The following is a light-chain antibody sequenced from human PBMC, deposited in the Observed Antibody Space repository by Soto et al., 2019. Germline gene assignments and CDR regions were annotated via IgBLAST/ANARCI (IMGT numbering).Light chain of an antibody. CDR3: EYYGTSIT. CDR2: GTS. Sequence: EIVMTQSPTTLSVSPGDRATLSCRASQSISGNLAWYQQKPGQAPRLLIHGTSNRATGIPDRFSGSGSGTDFTLTFSRLEPEDFAVYYCEYYGTSITFGGGTKVDIK. J-gene: IGKJ4*01. CDR1: QSISGN. V-gene: IGKV3-20*01.